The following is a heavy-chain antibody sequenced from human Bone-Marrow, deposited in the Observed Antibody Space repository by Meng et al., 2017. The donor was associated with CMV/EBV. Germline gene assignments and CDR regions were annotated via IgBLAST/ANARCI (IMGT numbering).Heavy chain of an antibody. J-gene: IGHJ4*02. V-gene: IGHV1-18*01. CDR2: ISAYNGNT. Sequence: ASVKVSCKASGDTFTTYGISWVRQAPGQGLEWMGWISAYNGNTNYAQNLQGRVTMTTDTSTSTAYMELRSMRCDDAALYYCARSDYDFWSGYYVYWGQGTLVTVSS. CDR3: ARSDYDFWSGYYVY. CDR1: GDTFTTYG. D-gene: IGHD3-3*01.